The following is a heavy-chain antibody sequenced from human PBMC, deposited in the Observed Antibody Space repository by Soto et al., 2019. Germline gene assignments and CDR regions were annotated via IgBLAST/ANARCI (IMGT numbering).Heavy chain of an antibody. CDR2: ISGSGGST. J-gene: IGHJ3*02. V-gene: IGHV3-23*01. CDR1: GFTFSSYA. CDR3: AKRYSSSWSPHAFDI. Sequence: GGSLRLSCAASGFTFSSYAMSGVRQAPGKGLEWVSAISGSGGSTYYADSVKGRFTISRDNSKNTLYLQMNSLRAEDTAVYYCAKRYSSSWSPHAFDIWGQGTMVTVSS. D-gene: IGHD6-13*01.